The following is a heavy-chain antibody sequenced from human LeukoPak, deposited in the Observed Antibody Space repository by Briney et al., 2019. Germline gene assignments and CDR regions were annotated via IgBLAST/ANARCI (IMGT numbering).Heavy chain of an antibody. CDR2: IYSGGST. D-gene: IGHD3-10*01. Sequence: GGSLRLSCAASGFTVSSNYMSWVHQAPGKGLEWVSVIYSGGSTYYADSVKGRFTISRDNSKNTLYLQMNSLRAEDTAVYYCALPRYGSGSYTDYWGQGTLVTVSS. J-gene: IGHJ4*02. CDR1: GFTVSSNY. V-gene: IGHV3-53*01. CDR3: ALPRYGSGSYTDY.